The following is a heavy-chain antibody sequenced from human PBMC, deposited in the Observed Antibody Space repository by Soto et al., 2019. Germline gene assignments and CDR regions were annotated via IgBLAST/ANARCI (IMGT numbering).Heavy chain of an antibody. J-gene: IGHJ6*02. CDR1: GYTFTSYD. CDR2: MNPNSGNT. CDR3: ARTYYYYYGMDV. Sequence: QVQLVQSGAEVKKPGASVKVSCKASGYTFTSYDINWVRQATGQGLEWMGWMNPNSGNTGYAQKFQDRVTMTRNTSISTAYMELSSLRSEDTAVYYCARTYYYYYGMDVWGQGTTVTVSS. V-gene: IGHV1-8*01.